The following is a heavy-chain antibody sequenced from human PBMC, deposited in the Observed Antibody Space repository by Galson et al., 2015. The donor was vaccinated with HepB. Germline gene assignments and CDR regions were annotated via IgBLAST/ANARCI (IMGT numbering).Heavy chain of an antibody. CDR3: AKDWRGYCSSTSCFDAFDI. V-gene: IGHV3-30*18. D-gene: IGHD2-2*01. CDR2: ISYDGSKK. CDR1: GFTFSGYG. J-gene: IGHJ3*02. Sequence: SLRLSCAAPGFTFSGYGMHWVRQAPGKGLEWVSFISYDGSKKYYADSVEGRLTISRDNSKNTLYVQMNSLRAEDTAVYYCAKDWRGYCSSTSCFDAFDIWGQGTMVTVSS.